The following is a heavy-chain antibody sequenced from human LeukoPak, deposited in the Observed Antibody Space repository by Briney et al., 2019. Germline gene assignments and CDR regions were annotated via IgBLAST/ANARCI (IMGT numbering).Heavy chain of an antibody. Sequence: PSETLSLTCAVSGYSISSGYYWGWIRQPPGKGLEWIGNIYYSGSTYYNPSLKSRVTISVDTSKNQFSLKLNSVTAADTAVYYCARGTWETRFGYWGQGTLVTVSS. CDR2: IYYSGST. CDR1: GYSISSGYY. CDR3: ARGTWETRFGY. J-gene: IGHJ4*02. D-gene: IGHD1-14*01. V-gene: IGHV4-38-2*01.